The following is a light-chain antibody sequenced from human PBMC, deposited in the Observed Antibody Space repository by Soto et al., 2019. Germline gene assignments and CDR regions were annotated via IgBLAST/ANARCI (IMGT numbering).Light chain of an antibody. J-gene: IGLJ2*01. Sequence: QSALTQPASVSGSPGQSITISCTGTSSDVGGYNYVSWYQQHPGKAPKLMIYEVSNRPSGVSNRFSGSKSGNTASLTISGLQAEDDADYYCSSYTSSSTLVFCGGTKLTVL. CDR1: SSDVGGYNY. CDR2: EVS. V-gene: IGLV2-14*01. CDR3: SSYTSSSTLV.